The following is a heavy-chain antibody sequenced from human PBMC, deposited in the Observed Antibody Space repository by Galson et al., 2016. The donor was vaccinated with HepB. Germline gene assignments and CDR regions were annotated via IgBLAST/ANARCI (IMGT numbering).Heavy chain of an antibody. CDR3: ARDVVTLARGSGPSTLDH. Sequence: SVKVSCKASGVTPSTSAITWVRQAPGQGFEWMGGIKPILGTPNYAQKFLGRMTITADASSGTNYMELSSLTSDDTAIYYCARDVVTLARGSGPSTLDHWGQGTTVTVSS. D-gene: IGHD3-10*01. CDR2: IKPILGTP. CDR1: GVTPSTSA. V-gene: IGHV1-69*13. J-gene: IGHJ6*02.